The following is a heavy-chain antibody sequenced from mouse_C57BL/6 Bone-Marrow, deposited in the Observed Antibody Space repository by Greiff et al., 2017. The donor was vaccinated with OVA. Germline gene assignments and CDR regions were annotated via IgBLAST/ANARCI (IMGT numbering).Heavy chain of an antibody. J-gene: IGHJ1*03. CDR1: GYTFTSYW. D-gene: IGHD2-4*01. V-gene: IGHV1-59*01. CDR2: IDPSDSYT. Sequence: VQLQQPGAELVRPGTSVKLSCKASGYTFTSYWMHWVKQRPGQGLEWIGVIDPSDSYTNYNQKFKGKATLTVDTSSSTAYMQLSSLTSEDSAVYYCARAGYYDYGYFDVWGTGTTVTVAS. CDR3: ARAGYYDYGYFDV.